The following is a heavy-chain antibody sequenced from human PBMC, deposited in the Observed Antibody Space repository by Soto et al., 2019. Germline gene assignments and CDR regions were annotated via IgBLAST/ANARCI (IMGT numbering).Heavy chain of an antibody. J-gene: IGHJ6*02. Sequence: SETLSLSCTVSGGSISSSSYYWGWIRQPPGKGLEWIGSIFYSGTTYYNPSLKSRVTISVDTSKNQFSLKLSSVTAADTAVYYCACIWSEGYSYGFYYNGMDVWGPVTTVTVS. D-gene: IGHD5-18*01. CDR3: ACIWSEGYSYGFYYNGMDV. CDR2: IFYSGTT. V-gene: IGHV4-39*01. CDR1: GGSISSSSYY.